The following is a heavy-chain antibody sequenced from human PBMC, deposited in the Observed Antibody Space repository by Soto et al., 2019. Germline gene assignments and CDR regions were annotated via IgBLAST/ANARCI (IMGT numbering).Heavy chain of an antibody. CDR2: ISAYNGNT. CDR1: GYTFTSYG. D-gene: IGHD6-19*01. CDR3: ARDPLPIAVAGNDY. J-gene: IGHJ4*02. V-gene: IGHV1-18*01. Sequence: ASVKVSCKASGYTFTSYGISWVRQAPGQGLEWMGWISAYNGNTNYAQKLQGRVTMTTDTSTSTAYMELRSLRSDDTAVYYCARDPLPIAVAGNDYWGQGTLVTVSS.